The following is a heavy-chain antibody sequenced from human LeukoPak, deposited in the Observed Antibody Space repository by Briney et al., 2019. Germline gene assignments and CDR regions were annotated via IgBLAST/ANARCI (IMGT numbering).Heavy chain of an antibody. J-gene: IGHJ4*02. CDR2: IYINGGA. V-gene: IGHV4-61*02. Sequence: PSQTLSLTCTVSGDSISSGSYYSSWIRQPAGKGLEWIGRIYINGGANYNPSLKSRVTISVDTSRNQFSLKLSSVTAADTAVYYCARDGNDYGDYWGQGTLVTVSS. CDR3: ARDGNDYGDY. D-gene: IGHD1-1*01. CDR1: GDSISSGSYY.